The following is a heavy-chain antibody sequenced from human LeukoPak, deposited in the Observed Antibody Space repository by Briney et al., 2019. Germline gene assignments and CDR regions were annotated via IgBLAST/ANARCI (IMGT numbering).Heavy chain of an antibody. CDR3: ARRDQLLSSNAFDI. CDR2: IYYSGST. V-gene: IGHV4-39*01. Sequence: SETLSLTCTVSGGSISSSTYYWGWIRQPPGKGLEWIGSIYYSGSTYYNPSLKSRVTISVDTSKNQFSLKLSSVTAADTAVYYCARRDQLLSSNAFDIWGQGTMVTVSS. D-gene: IGHD2-2*01. J-gene: IGHJ3*02. CDR1: GGSISSSTYY.